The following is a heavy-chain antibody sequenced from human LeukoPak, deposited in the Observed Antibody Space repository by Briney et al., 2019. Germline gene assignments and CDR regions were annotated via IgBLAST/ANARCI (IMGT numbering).Heavy chain of an antibody. CDR1: GFTFSSYS. J-gene: IGHJ4*02. V-gene: IGHV3-48*01. Sequence: PGGSLRLSCAASGFTFSSYSMNWVRQAPGKGLEWVSYISSSSSTIYYADSVKGRFTISRDNAKNSLYLQMNSLRAEDTAVYYCATLYDSSGYYSPDYWGQGTLVTVSS. CDR3: ATLYDSSGYYSPDY. D-gene: IGHD3-22*01. CDR2: ISSSSSTI.